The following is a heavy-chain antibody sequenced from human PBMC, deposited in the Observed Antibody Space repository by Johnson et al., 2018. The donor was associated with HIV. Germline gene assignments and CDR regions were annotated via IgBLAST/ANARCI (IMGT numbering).Heavy chain of an antibody. CDR1: GYSVPGYN. D-gene: IGHD1-26*01. CDR2: ISTGSNSA. V-gene: IGHV3-66*01. Sequence: VQLVESGGGLVQPGGSLRLSCAVSGYSVPGYNVHWVRQAPVKGLAWVSAISTGSNSASYADSVKDRFTISRDNSKNTLYLQMNSLMAEDTAVYYCARVATHAFDIWGQGTMVTVSS. J-gene: IGHJ3*02. CDR3: ARVATHAFDI.